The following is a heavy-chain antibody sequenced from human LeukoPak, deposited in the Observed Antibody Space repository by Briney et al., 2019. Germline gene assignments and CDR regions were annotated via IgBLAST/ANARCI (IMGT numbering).Heavy chain of an antibody. Sequence: ASVKVSCKASGYTFTVYYMHWVRQAPGQGLEWMGRINPNSGGTNYAQKFQGRVTMTRDTSISTAYMELSRLRSDDTAVYYCAKGRISSSSTGTKYNWFDPWGQGTLVTVSS. V-gene: IGHV1-2*06. D-gene: IGHD6-6*01. CDR3: AKGRISSSSTGTKYNWFDP. CDR1: GYTFTVYY. CDR2: INPNSGGT. J-gene: IGHJ5*02.